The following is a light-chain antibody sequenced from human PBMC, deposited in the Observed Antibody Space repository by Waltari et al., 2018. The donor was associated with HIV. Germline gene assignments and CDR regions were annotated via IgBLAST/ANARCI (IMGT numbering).Light chain of an antibody. CDR1: DFNIGANT. V-gene: IGLV1-44*01. CDR2: SDH. CDR3: SSWDDSLNGVWV. J-gene: IGLJ2*01. Sequence: QSVLTQPPSASGTSGQRVTISCSGSDFNIGANTVNWYQQVPGMAPKLLFYSDHQRPSGVPDRFSGSKSGTSASLAISGLQSEDEANYYCSSWDDSLNGVWVFGGGTKVTVL.